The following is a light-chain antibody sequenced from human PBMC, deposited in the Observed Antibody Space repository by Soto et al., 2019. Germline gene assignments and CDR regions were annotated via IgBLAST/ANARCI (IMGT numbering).Light chain of an antibody. J-gene: IGKJ5*01. CDR2: DAS. CDR1: QSVSSD. V-gene: IGKV3-11*01. CDR3: QQRSDWIT. Sequence: EIVLTQSPATLSLSPGERATLSCRASQSVSSDLAWYQQKPGQAPRLLIYDASNWATGIPARFSGSGSGTDFTLTISSLEPEDVAVYYCQQRSDWITFGQGTRLEIK.